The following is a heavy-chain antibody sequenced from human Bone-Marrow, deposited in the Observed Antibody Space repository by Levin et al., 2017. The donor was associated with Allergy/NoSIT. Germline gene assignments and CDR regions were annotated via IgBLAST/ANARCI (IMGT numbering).Heavy chain of an antibody. Sequence: LSGGSLRLSCAASGFTFSDYAMSWVRQAPGKGLQWVSGISGSGVSTHADSVRGRFTISRDNSKNTLSLQMDSLRAEDTAIYYCAKGITTSLQAFHSWGQGTLVTVSS. V-gene: IGHV3-23*01. J-gene: IGHJ4*02. CDR1: GFTFSDYA. CDR2: ISGSGVST. D-gene: IGHD4-11*01. CDR3: AKGITTSLQAFHS.